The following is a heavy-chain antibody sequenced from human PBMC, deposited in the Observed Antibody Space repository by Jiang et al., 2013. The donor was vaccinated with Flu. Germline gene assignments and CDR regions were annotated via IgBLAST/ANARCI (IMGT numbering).Heavy chain of an antibody. CDR1: GGTFSSYA. CDR3: ARETPYAVPYYYYGMDV. V-gene: IGHV1-69*01. J-gene: IGHJ6*02. D-gene: IGHD3-16*01. Sequence: EVKKPGSSVKVSCKASGGTFSSYAISWVRQAPGRGLEWMGGIIPIFGTANYAQKFQGRVTITADESTSTAYTELSSLRSEDTAVYYCARETPYAVPYYYYGMDVWGQGTTVTVSS. CDR2: IIPIFGTA.